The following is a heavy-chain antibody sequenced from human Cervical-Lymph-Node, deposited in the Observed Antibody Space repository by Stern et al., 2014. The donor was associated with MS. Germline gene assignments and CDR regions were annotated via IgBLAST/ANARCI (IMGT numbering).Heavy chain of an antibody. D-gene: IGHD2-2*02. V-gene: IGHV1-24*01. Sequence: QVQLVQSGAEVKKPGASVKVSCKISGYTLTELSMHWVRQAPGKGLEWMGGFDPEDGEAIYAQKFQGRVTLTEDTSTDTVCMEMSSLNSEDTAVYYWATPLHCSTPSCYKTKYSDHGMDVWGQGTTVTVS. J-gene: IGHJ6*02. CDR3: ATPLHCSTPSCYKTKYSDHGMDV. CDR1: GYTLTELS. CDR2: FDPEDGEA.